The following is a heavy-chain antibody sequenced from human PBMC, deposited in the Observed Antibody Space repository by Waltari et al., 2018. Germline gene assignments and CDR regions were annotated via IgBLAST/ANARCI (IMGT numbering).Heavy chain of an antibody. D-gene: IGHD2-15*01. CDR2: IWYDGSNK. V-gene: IGHV3-33*01. J-gene: IGHJ5*02. Sequence: QVQLVESGGGVVQPGRSLRLSCAASGFTFSSYGMHWVRQAPGKGLEWVAVIWYDGSNKYYADSVKGRFTISRDNSKNTLYLQMNSLRAEDTAVYYCARREGGGPRYFFDPWGQGTLVTVSS. CDR3: ARREGGGPRYFFDP. CDR1: GFTFSSYG.